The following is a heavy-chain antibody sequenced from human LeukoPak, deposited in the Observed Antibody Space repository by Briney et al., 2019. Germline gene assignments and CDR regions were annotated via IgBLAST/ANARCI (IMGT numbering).Heavy chain of an antibody. V-gene: IGHV3-48*03. CDR3: SRSRGTIDY. CDR1: VFTFSSYE. Sequence: PGGSLRLSCAASVFTFSSYEMNWVRQAPGKGLEWVSYISSSGNTIYYADSVKGRFTISRDNAKNSLYLQMNSLRVEDTAVYYCSRSRGTIDYWGQGILVTVSS. D-gene: IGHD3/OR15-3a*01. J-gene: IGHJ4*02. CDR2: ISSSGNTI.